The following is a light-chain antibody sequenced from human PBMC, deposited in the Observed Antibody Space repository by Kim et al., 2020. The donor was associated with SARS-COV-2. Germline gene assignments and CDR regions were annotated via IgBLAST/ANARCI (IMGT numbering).Light chain of an antibody. CDR1: NIGGKS. J-gene: IGLJ3*02. CDR3: QVWDSSSDDQV. CDR2: YDS. V-gene: IGLV3-21*04. Sequence: SYELTQPPSVSVAPGKTARITCGGNNIGGKSVHWYQQKPGQAPVLVIYYDSDRPSGIPERFSGSNSGTTATLTISRVEAGDEADYYCQVWDSSSDDQVFGGGTKLTVL.